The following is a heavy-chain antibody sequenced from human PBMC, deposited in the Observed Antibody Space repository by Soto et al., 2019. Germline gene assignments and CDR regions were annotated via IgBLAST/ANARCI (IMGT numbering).Heavy chain of an antibody. J-gene: IGHJ4*02. CDR1: GFTFSMYW. Sequence: GGSLRLSCAASGFTFSMYWMHWVRQVPGKGPEWVSRINDDGISTNYADSVKGRFTISRDNAKNTLYLQMNALRVEDTAVYYCTRGPRSTSTGTGAFCGQAPLLTLSS. V-gene: IGHV3-74*01. CDR3: TRGPRSTSTGTGAF. D-gene: IGHD1-1*01. CDR2: INDDGIST.